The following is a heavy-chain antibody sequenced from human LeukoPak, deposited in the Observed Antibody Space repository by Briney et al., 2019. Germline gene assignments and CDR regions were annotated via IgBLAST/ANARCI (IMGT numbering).Heavy chain of an antibody. D-gene: IGHD3-22*01. V-gene: IGHV1-46*01. CDR3: ARVGSNDSSGYKRFFDY. CDR1: GYTFTSYY. J-gene: IGHJ4*02. Sequence: ASVKVSCKASGYTFTSYYMHWVRQAPGQGLEWMGIINPSGGSTSYAQKFQGRVTMTRDMSTSTVYMELSSLRSEDTAVYYCARVGSNDSSGYKRFFDYWGQGTLVTVSS. CDR2: INPSGGST.